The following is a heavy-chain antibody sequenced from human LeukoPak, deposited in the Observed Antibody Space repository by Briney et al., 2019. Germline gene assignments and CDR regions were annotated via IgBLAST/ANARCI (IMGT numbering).Heavy chain of an antibody. J-gene: IGHJ4*02. V-gene: IGHV3-23*01. D-gene: IGHD3-10*01. CDR3: AKDVIRGGITYFES. CDR1: GFNFVFEA. Sequence: PGGSLRLSCAASGFNFVFEAMTWVRQAPGKGLEWVSSASNSGSSTYYADSVQGRVNISRDNSKDTLFLQVNSLRAEDTAVYYCAKDVIRGGITYFESWGQGTQVAVSS. CDR2: ASNSGSST.